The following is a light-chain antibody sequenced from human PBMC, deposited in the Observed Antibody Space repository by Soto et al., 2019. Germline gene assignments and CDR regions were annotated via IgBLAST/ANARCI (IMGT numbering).Light chain of an antibody. CDR3: SSYTTSNTLV. Sequence: QSALTQPASVSGSPGQSITISCTGTSSDVGAYNFVSWYQQHPVKAPKLMIYDVTNRPSGGSSRFSGSKSGNTASLAISGLQAEDEADYYCSSYTTSNTLVFGGGTKLTVL. CDR2: DVT. CDR1: SSDVGAYNF. V-gene: IGLV2-14*03. J-gene: IGLJ2*01.